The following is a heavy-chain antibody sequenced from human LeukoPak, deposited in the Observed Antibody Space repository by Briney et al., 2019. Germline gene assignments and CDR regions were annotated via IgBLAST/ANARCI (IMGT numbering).Heavy chain of an antibody. V-gene: IGHV3-30*02. D-gene: IGHD6-6*01. Sequence: PGGSLRLSCAASGFTVTSYGMHWVRQAPGKVLEWVAFIRYGGSNKYYADSVKCRFTISRDNSKNTLYLQMNSLRAEDTAVYYCAKDLVRMSSSGNWFDPWGQGTLVTVSS. CDR1: GFTVTSYG. CDR3: AKDLVRMSSSGNWFDP. J-gene: IGHJ5*02. CDR2: IRYGGSNK.